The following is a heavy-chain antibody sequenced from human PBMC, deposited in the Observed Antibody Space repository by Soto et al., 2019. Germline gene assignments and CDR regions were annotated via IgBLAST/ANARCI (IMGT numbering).Heavy chain of an antibody. CDR3: ASRDPGTSVDY. V-gene: IGHV4-4*02. J-gene: IGHJ4*02. D-gene: IGHD1-7*01. CDR1: GGSFTSNNW. Sequence: QVQLQESGPGLVKPSGTLSLTCAVSGGSFTSNNWWTWVRQPPGQGLDWIGEIYRTGRPNYNPSLKSRVTISLDKSENPFSLKVASLTAADTAVYYWASRDPGTSVDYWGQGTLVTVSS. CDR2: IYRTGRP.